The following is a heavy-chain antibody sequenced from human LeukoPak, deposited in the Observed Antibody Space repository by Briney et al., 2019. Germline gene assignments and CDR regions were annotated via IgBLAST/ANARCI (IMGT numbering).Heavy chain of an antibody. CDR2: INHSGST. V-gene: IGHV4-34*01. CDR1: GGSFCGYY. Sequence: SETLSLTCAVYGGSFCGYYWSWIRQPPGKGLEWIGEINHSGSTNYNPSLKSRVTISVDTSKNQFSLKLSSVTAADTAVYYCARGYSSSWYVLWYYGMDVWGQGTTVTVSS. D-gene: IGHD6-13*01. J-gene: IGHJ6*02. CDR3: ARGYSSSWYVLWYYGMDV.